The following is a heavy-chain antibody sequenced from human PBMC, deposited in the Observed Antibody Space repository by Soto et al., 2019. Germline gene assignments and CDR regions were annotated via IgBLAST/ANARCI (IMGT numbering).Heavy chain of an antibody. CDR2: ISYDGSKK. Sequence: GGSLRLSCAASGFTFSSYTMHWVRQAPGKGLEWVAVISYDGSKKYYADSVKGRFTISRDTSKNTLYLQMNSLRGEDTAVYYCAKDKGGMVHDYWGQGA. CDR1: GFTFSSYT. V-gene: IGHV3-30*04. CDR3: AKDKGGMVHDY. D-gene: IGHD3-10*01. J-gene: IGHJ4*02.